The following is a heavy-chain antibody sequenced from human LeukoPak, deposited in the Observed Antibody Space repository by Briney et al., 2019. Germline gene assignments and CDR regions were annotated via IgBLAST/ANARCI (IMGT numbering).Heavy chain of an antibody. CDR3: ARDRGLTTVTTLDY. D-gene: IGHD4-17*01. V-gene: IGHV4-4*07. CDR2: VYTGGST. CDR1: GGSISSYY. Sequence: SETLSLTCPVSGGSISSYYWSWIRQPAGKGLEWIGRVYTGGSTNYNPSLKSRVTMSVDTSKNQFSLKLSSVTAADTAVYYCARDRGLTTVTTLDYWGQGTLVTVSS. J-gene: IGHJ4*02.